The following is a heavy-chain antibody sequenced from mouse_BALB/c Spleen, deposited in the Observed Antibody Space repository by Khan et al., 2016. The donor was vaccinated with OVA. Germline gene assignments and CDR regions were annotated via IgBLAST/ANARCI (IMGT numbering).Heavy chain of an antibody. CDR3: ADHVTRSFAY. V-gene: IGHV5-6*01. D-gene: IGHD2-1*01. CDR1: GFTFSSYS. Sequence: EVELVESGGDLVKPGGSLKLSCAASGFTFSSYSMSWVRQTPDKRLEWVASISSGGDYTYYHASVKGRFTITRDNAKNTLYLQMSDLKSEDTAMYYCADHVTRSFAYWGQGTLVTVSA. J-gene: IGHJ3*01. CDR2: ISSGGDYT.